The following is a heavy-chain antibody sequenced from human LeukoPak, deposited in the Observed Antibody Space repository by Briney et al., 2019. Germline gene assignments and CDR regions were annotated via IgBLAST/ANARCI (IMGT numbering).Heavy chain of an antibody. J-gene: IGHJ4*02. CDR2: IKQDGSEE. Sequence: GGSLRLSCAASGFTFSSYWMSWVRQAPGKGLEWVANIKQDGSEEYYVDSVKGRFTISGDNAKNSLYLQMNSLRAEDTAVYYCARDHAYYYDSSGRAVDYLGQGTLVTVSS. CDR1: GFTFSSYW. CDR3: ARDHAYYYDSSGRAVDY. D-gene: IGHD3-22*01. V-gene: IGHV3-7*01.